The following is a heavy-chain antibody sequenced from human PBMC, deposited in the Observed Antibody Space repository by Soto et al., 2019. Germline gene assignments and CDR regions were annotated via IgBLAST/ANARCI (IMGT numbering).Heavy chain of an antibody. D-gene: IGHD1-1*01. V-gene: IGHV1-3*01. CDR2: IDGGSGNT. CDR3: ARDRVLSRLSDY. J-gene: IGHJ4*02. Sequence: QVQLVQSGAEVKKPGASVKVSCKASGYTFTSYGIHWVRQAPGQGLEWMGGIDGGSGNTKYSPKIQGRVTVTRDTSASTAYMELSSLRSEDMAVYYCARDRVLSRLSDYWGQGTLVTVS. CDR1: GYTFTSYG.